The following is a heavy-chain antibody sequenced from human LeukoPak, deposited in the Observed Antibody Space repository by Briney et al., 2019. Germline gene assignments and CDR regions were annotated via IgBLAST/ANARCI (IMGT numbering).Heavy chain of an antibody. Sequence: AGGSLRLSCAASGFTFSSYSMNWVRQAPGKGLEWVSYIRSGSSTIYYADSVKGRFTISRDNAKNSLYLQMNSLRAEDTAVYYCARGVGTMVRGVIWRYFDYWGQGALVTVSS. CDR1: GFTFSSYS. V-gene: IGHV3-48*04. CDR3: ARGVGTMVRGVIWRYFDY. D-gene: IGHD3-10*01. CDR2: IRSGSSTI. J-gene: IGHJ4*02.